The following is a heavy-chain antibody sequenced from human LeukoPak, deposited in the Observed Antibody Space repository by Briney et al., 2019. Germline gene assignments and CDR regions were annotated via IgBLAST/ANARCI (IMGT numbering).Heavy chain of an antibody. Sequence: SETLSLTRTVSGGSISSYYWSWIRQPPGKGLEWIGYIYYSGSTNYNPSLKSRVTISVDTSKNQFSLKLSSVTAADTAVYYCARGNRGYSYVFDYWGQGTLVTVSS. J-gene: IGHJ4*02. CDR2: IYYSGST. D-gene: IGHD5-18*01. CDR3: ARGNRGYSYVFDY. CDR1: GGSISSYY. V-gene: IGHV4-59*01.